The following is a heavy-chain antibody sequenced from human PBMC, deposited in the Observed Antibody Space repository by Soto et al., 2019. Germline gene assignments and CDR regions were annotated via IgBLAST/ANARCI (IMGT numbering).Heavy chain of an antibody. CDR1: GGSISSGDYY. Sequence: PSETLSLTCTVSGGSISSGDYYWSWIRQPPGKGLEWIGYIYYSGSTYYNPSLKSRVTISVDTSKNQFSLKLSSVTAADTAVYYCVRDVVVTAANDYWGQGTLVTVSS. V-gene: IGHV4-30-4*01. J-gene: IGHJ4*02. CDR2: IYYSGST. CDR3: VRDVVVTAANDY. D-gene: IGHD2-21*02.